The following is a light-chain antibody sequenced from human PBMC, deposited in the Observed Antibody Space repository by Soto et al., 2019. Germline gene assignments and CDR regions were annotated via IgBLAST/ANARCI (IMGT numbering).Light chain of an antibody. CDR1: QGIGDT. CDR3: HSYDKWPPGT. Sequence: EVVMTQSPATLSVSPGEGVTLSCRASQGIGDTLAWYQHKPGQTPRLLIYDTSTRATGVPARFRGSRSGPEFTLTTNSLQSEDFAVYFCHSYDKWPPGTFGQGTKVDIK. CDR2: DTS. V-gene: IGKV3-15*01. J-gene: IGKJ1*01.